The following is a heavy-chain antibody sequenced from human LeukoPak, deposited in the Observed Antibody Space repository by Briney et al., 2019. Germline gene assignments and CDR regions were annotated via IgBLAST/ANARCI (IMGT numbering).Heavy chain of an antibody. Sequence: PGGSLRLSCAASGFTFSGYWMSWVRQAPGKGLEWVTNIKQDGSEKYYVDSVKGRFTISRDNAENSLYLQMSSLRAEDTAVYYCARDWNYGWDYWGQGSLVTVSS. D-gene: IGHD3-10*01. J-gene: IGHJ4*02. V-gene: IGHV3-7*01. CDR3: ARDWNYGWDY. CDR1: GFTFSGYW. CDR2: IKQDGSEK.